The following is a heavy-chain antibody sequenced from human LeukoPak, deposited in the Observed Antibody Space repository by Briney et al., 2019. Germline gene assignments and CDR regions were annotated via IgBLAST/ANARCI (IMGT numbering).Heavy chain of an antibody. CDR1: GGSISSSSYY. CDR3: ARDRYYDSSGYWPGGFDP. CDR2: IYYSGST. D-gene: IGHD3-22*01. Sequence: SETLSLTCTVSGGSISSSSYYWGWIRQPPGKGLEWIGSIYYSGSTYYNPSLKSRVTISVDTSKNQFSLKLSSVTAADTAVYYCARDRYYDSSGYWPGGFDPWGQGTLVTVSS. V-gene: IGHV4-39*07. J-gene: IGHJ5*02.